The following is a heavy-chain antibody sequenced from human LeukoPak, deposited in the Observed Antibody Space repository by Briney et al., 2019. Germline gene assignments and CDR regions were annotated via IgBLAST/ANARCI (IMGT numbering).Heavy chain of an antibody. V-gene: IGHV3-23*01. Sequence: GGSLRLSCAASGFTFSSYAMSWVRQAPGKGLEWVSAISGSGGSTYYADSVRGRFTISRDNSKNTLYLQMNSLRAEDTAVYYCAKGRWELLDLDAFDIWGQGTMVTVSS. CDR3: AKGRWELLDLDAFDI. J-gene: IGHJ3*02. CDR1: GFTFSSYA. CDR2: ISGSGGST. D-gene: IGHD1-26*01.